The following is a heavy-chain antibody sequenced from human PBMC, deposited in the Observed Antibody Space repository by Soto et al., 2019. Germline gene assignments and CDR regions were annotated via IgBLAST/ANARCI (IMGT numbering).Heavy chain of an antibody. J-gene: IGHJ4*02. CDR3: ARSWGYYYDSSGYYAPGY. CDR2: IYYSGST. D-gene: IGHD3-22*01. V-gene: IGHV4-59*08. Sequence: SGTLSLTSTVSGGSIRSYYWSWVPEPPGEGLEWIGYIYYSGSTNYNPSLKSRVTISVDTSKNQFSLKLSSVTAADTAVYYCARSWGYYYDSSGYYAPGYWGQGTMVTAPQ. CDR1: GGSIRSYY.